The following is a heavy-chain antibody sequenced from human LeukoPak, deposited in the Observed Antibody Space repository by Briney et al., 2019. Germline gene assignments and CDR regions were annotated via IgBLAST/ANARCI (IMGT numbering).Heavy chain of an antibody. CDR3: ARQNYGAAPLRY. CDR1: GGSFSGYY. Sequence: SETLSLTCAVYGGSFSGYYWSWIRQPPGKGLEWIGEINHSGRTNYNPSLKSRVTISVDTSKNQFSLKLSSVTAADTAVYYCARQNYGAAPLRYWGQGTLVTVSS. D-gene: IGHD4/OR15-4a*01. CDR2: INHSGRT. V-gene: IGHV4-34*01. J-gene: IGHJ4*02.